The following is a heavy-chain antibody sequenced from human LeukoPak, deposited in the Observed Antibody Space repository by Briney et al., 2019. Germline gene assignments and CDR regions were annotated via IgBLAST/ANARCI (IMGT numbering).Heavy chain of an antibody. CDR3: ARVEAATSEDAFDI. Sequence: SETLSLTCAVYGGSFSGYYWSWIRQPPGKGLEWIGEINHSGSTNYNPSLKSRVTISVDTSKNQFSLKLSSVTAADTAVYYCARVEAATSEDAFDIWGQGTMVTVSS. V-gene: IGHV4-34*01. CDR2: INHSGST. D-gene: IGHD2-15*01. CDR1: GGSFSGYY. J-gene: IGHJ3*02.